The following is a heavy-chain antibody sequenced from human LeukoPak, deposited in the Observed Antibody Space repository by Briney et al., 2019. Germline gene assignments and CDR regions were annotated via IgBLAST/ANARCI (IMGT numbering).Heavy chain of an antibody. CDR2: IYTSGST. V-gene: IGHV4-4*07. Sequence: PSETLSLTCTVSGGSISSYCWSWIRQPAGKGLEWIGRIYTSGSTNYNPSLKSRVTMSVDTSKNQFSLKLSSVTAADTAVYYCARDTGITMVRGVIITGDYYYYMDVWGKGTTVTISS. J-gene: IGHJ6*03. CDR1: GGSISSYC. CDR3: ARDTGITMVRGVIITGDYYYYMDV. D-gene: IGHD3-10*01.